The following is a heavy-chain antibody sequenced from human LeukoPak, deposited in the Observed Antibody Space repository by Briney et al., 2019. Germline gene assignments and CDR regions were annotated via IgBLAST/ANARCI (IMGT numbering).Heavy chain of an antibody. CDR2: IIPVLNIT. V-gene: IGHV1-69*04. D-gene: IGHD5-18*01. CDR1: GGTFSSSA. J-gene: IGHJ6*02. Sequence: SVKVSCKTSGGTFSSSAITWVRQALGQGLEWMGRIIPVLNITTYAQKFQGSVTITADTYTSTVYMELSSLRSEETAVYYCARDQGLTAPPPYGLDVWGQGTTVIVSS. CDR3: ARDQGLTAPPPYGLDV.